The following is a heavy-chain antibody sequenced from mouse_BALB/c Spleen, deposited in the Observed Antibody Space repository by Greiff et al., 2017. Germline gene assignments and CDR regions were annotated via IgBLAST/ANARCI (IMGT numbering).Heavy chain of an antibody. J-gene: IGHJ3*01. D-gene: IGHD1-1*01. Sequence: EVKLVESGGGLVKPGGSLKLSCAASGFTFSDYYMYWVRQTPEKRLEWVATISDGGSYTYYPDSVKGRFTISRDNAKNNLYLQMSSLKSEDTAMYYCASGITTVVSYWGQGTLVTVSA. CDR2: ISDGGSYT. V-gene: IGHV5-4*02. CDR3: ASGITTVVSY. CDR1: GFTFSDYY.